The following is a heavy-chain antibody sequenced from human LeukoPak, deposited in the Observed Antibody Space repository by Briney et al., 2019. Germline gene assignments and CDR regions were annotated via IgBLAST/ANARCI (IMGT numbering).Heavy chain of an antibody. CDR2: IYSSGST. V-gene: IGHV3-53*01. Sequence: PGGSLRLSCAASGFTVSNNYMIWVRQAPGKGLEWVSVIYSSGSTYYADSVKGRFTISRDTSKNTLYLQMNSLRAEDTAVYYCARDRGYNYAYSFDYWGQGTLVTVSS. CDR3: ARDRGYNYAYSFDY. D-gene: IGHD5-18*01. CDR1: GFTVSNNY. J-gene: IGHJ4*02.